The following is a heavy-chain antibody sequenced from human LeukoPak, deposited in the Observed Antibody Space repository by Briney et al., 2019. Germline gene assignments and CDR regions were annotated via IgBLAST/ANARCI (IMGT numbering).Heavy chain of an antibody. D-gene: IGHD3-3*01. J-gene: IGHJ4*02. CDR2: IKLDGSEK. CDR1: GFTFGKYW. Sequence: GGTLRLSCVASGFTFGKYWMSWVRQAPGKGLEWVANIKLDGSEKNYVDSVKGRFTISRDNTKNSLYLQMNSLRAEDTAVFYCARDQYDTWSRRGNFDSWGQGTLVIVSS. V-gene: IGHV3-7*03. CDR3: ARDQYDTWSRRGNFDS.